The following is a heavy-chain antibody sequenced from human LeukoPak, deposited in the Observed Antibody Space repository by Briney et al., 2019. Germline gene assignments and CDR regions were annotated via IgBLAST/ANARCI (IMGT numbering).Heavy chain of an antibody. CDR1: GFTFSSYG. J-gene: IGHJ5*02. CDR3: ARDGIAGLDDYVWGSYRYTNWFDP. V-gene: IGHV3-30*02. Sequence: GGSLRLSCAASGFTFSSYGMHWVRQAPGKGLEWVAFIRYDGSNKYYADSVKGRFTISRDNSKNTLYLQMNSLRAEDTAVYYCARDGIAGLDDYVWGSYRYTNWFDPWGQGTLVTVSS. D-gene: IGHD3-16*02. CDR2: IRYDGSNK.